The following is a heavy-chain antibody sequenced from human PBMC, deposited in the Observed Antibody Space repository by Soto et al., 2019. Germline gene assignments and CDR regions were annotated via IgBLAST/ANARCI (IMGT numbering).Heavy chain of an antibody. CDR3: ARVPSPFDYYYAMDV. D-gene: IGHD3-9*01. CDR2: IFSSGTT. J-gene: IGHJ6*02. Sequence: PSETLSLTCIVSGDSISSGNKYWSWIRQPPGKGLEWLGYIFSSGTTYHNPSLTSRLSMSLDTSQNQFSLKLNSVTDADTAVYFCARVPSPFDYYYAMDVWGQGTSVTAP. CDR1: GDSISSGNKY. V-gene: IGHV4-30-4*01.